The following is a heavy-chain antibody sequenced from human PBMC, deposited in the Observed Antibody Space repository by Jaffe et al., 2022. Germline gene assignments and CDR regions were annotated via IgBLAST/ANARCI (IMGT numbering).Heavy chain of an antibody. Sequence: QVQLVQSGAEVKKPGASVKISCKASGYTFTGYSMSWVRQAPGQGLEWMGVIDPSDGRTNYAQKFQGRVTMTRDTSTSTVYMELSSLKSEDTAVFYCARVFLTTGSEFDFWGQGTLVTVSS. D-gene: IGHD3-9*01. CDR2: IDPSDGRT. CDR1: GYTFTGYS. CDR3: ARVFLTTGSEFDF. J-gene: IGHJ4*02. V-gene: IGHV1-46*01.